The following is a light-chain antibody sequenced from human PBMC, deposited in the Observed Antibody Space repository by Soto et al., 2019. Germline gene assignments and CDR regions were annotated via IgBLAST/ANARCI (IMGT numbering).Light chain of an antibody. J-gene: IGLJ1*01. CDR3: SSHAIYRTRL. V-gene: IGLV2-14*01. Sequence: QSALNQPASVSGSPGQSIAISCTGTSGDIGGYNYVSWYQQHPGKAPKLMIHEVSNRPSGVSDRFSGSKSGNTASLAISGLQADDEAQYYCSSHAIYRTRLFGTGTQLPVL. CDR1: SGDIGGYNY. CDR2: EVS.